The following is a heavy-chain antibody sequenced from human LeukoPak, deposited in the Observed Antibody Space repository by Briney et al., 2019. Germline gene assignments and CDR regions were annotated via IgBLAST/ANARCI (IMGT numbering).Heavy chain of an antibody. Sequence: PGGSLRLSCAASGFTFSTYWMSWVRQAPGKGLEWVANIKQDGSENYYVDSVKGRFTISRDNAKNSLYLQMNSLRAEDTAVYYCTRGGRGWFAPWGQGTLVTVSS. CDR3: TRGGRGWFAP. D-gene: IGHD3-10*01. V-gene: IGHV3-7*01. J-gene: IGHJ5*02. CDR2: IKQDGSEN. CDR1: GFTFSTYW.